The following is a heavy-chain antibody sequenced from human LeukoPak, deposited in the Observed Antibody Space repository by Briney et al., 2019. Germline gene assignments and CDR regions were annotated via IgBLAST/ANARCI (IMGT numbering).Heavy chain of an antibody. CDR2: ISGSGGST. CDR1: GFTFSSYA. CDR3: AKDHCSSTSCPLDY. Sequence: RPGGSLRLSCAASGFTFSSYAMSWVRQAPGKGLEWVSAISGSGGSTYYADSVKRRFTISRDNSKNTLYLQMNSLRAEDTAVYYCAKDHCSSTSCPLDYWGQGTLVTVSS. D-gene: IGHD2-2*01. J-gene: IGHJ4*02. V-gene: IGHV3-23*01.